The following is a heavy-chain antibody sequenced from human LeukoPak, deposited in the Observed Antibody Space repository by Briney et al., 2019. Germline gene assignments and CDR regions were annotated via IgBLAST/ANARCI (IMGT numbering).Heavy chain of an antibody. J-gene: IGHJ4*02. CDR1: GGSFSGYY. V-gene: IGHV4-34*01. D-gene: IGHD6-6*01. Sequence: PSETLSFTCAVYGGSFSGYYWSWIRQPPGKGLEWIGEINHSGSTNYNPSLKSRVTISVDTSKNQFSLKLSSVTAADTAVYYCARGREVAARPGFDYWGRGTLVTVS. CDR2: INHSGST. CDR3: ARGREVAARPGFDY.